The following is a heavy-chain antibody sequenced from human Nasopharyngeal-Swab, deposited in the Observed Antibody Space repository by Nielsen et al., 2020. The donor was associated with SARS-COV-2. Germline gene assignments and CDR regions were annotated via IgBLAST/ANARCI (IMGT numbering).Heavy chain of an antibody. CDR1: GFTFSSYS. D-gene: IGHD6-19*01. Sequence: GESLKISCAASGFTFSSYSMNWVRQAPGKGLEWVAVISYDGSNKYYADSVKGRFTISRDKSKNTVYLQMNSLRAEDTAVYYCARVSGYDSSGWFDYWGQGTLVTVSS. V-gene: IGHV3-30*03. J-gene: IGHJ4*02. CDR2: ISYDGSNK. CDR3: ARVSGYDSSGWFDY.